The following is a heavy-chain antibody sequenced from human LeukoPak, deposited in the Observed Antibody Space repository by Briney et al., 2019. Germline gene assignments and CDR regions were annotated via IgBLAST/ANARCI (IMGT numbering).Heavy chain of an antibody. CDR2: IIPILGTA. J-gene: IGHJ3*02. D-gene: IGHD2-2*01. Sequence: SVKVSCKASGGTFSSYAISWVRQAPGQGLEWMGRIIPILGTANYAQKFQGRVTITADKSTSTAYMELSSLRSEDTAVYYCAMLYCSSTSRCFKESDAFDIWGQGTMVTVSS. CDR3: AMLYCSSTSRCFKESDAFDI. CDR1: GGTFSSYA. V-gene: IGHV1-69*04.